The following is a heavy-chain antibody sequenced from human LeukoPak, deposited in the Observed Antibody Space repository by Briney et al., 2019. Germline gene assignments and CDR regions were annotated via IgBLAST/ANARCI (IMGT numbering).Heavy chain of an antibody. CDR1: GFTFSSYA. V-gene: IGHV3-30*04. CDR3: ARVVGGSYDY. Sequence: GGSLRLSCAASGFTFSSYAMHWVRQAPGKGLEWVAVISYDGSNKYYADSVKGRFTISRDNSKNTLYLQMNSLRAEDTAVYYCARVVGGSYDYWGQGTLVTVSS. J-gene: IGHJ4*02. CDR2: ISYDGSNK. D-gene: IGHD1-26*01.